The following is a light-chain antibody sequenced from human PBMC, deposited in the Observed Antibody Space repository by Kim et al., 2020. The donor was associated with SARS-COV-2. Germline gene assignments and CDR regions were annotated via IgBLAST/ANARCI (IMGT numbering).Light chain of an antibody. CDR3: QQYGSSHSFT. CDR2: GAS. V-gene: IGKV3-20*01. J-gene: IGKJ3*01. CDR1: QSVSSGY. Sequence: AGESATLSCRASQSVSSGYLAWYQQKPGQAPRLVIYGASSRATGIPDRFSGSGSGTDFTLIISRVEPEDFAVYYCQQYGSSHSFTFGPGTKVDIK.